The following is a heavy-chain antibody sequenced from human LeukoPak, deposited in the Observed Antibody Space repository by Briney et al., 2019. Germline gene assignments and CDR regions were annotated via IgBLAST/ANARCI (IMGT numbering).Heavy chain of an antibody. CDR2: INPNSGGT. D-gene: IGHD1-26*01. V-gene: IGHV1-2*02. CDR1: GYTFTGYY. Sequence: ASVKVSCKASGYTFTGYYMHWVRQAPGQGLEWMGWINPNSGGTNYAQKFQGRVTMTRDTSISTAYMELSRLRSDDTAVYYCARVPPIVGATSMTDAFDIWGQGTMVTVSS. CDR3: ARVPPIVGATSMTDAFDI. J-gene: IGHJ3*02.